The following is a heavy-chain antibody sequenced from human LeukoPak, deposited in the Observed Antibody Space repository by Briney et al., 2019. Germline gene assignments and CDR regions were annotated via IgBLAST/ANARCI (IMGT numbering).Heavy chain of an antibody. Sequence: ASVKVSCKASGYTFTSYAMNWVRQAPGQGLEWMGWINPNSGGTNYAQNFQGRVTMTRDTSTSTIYMELSSLRSEDTAIYYCARIRDGYNDAYDIWGQGTVVTVPS. V-gene: IGHV1-2*02. CDR3: ARIRDGYNDAYDI. J-gene: IGHJ3*02. D-gene: IGHD5-24*01. CDR1: GYTFTSYA. CDR2: INPNSGGT.